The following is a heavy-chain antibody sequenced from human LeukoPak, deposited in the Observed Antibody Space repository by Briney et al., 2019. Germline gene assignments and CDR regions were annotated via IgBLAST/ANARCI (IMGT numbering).Heavy chain of an antibody. CDR3: ARDREGYYDSSGYSLPYNWFDP. CDR2: IIPIFGTA. V-gene: IGHV1-69*13. J-gene: IGHJ5*02. CDR1: GGTFISYA. D-gene: IGHD3-22*01. Sequence: ASVKVSCKASGGTFISYAISWVRQAPGQGLEWMGGIIPIFGTANYAQKFQGRDTITADESTSTASMELSSLKSEDTAVYYCARDREGYYDSSGYSLPYNWFDPWGQGTLVTVSS.